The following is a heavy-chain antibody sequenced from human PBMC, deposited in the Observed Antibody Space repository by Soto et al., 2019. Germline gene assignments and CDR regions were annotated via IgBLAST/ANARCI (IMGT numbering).Heavy chain of an antibody. D-gene: IGHD3-22*01. CDR3: AGGRIVVPGSSASYGMDV. CDR2: IIPVFGIV. Sequence: QVHLLLQSGAEVKKPGSSVKVSCKASGGNPSNSAISWVRQAPGQGLEWMGGIIPVFGIVSYAQKFQGRVTITADKSTSTAYMELSSLRSEDLAVYFCAGGRIVVPGSSASYGMDVWGEGTTVTVSP. V-gene: IGHV1-69*17. CDR1: GGNPSNSA. J-gene: IGHJ6*04.